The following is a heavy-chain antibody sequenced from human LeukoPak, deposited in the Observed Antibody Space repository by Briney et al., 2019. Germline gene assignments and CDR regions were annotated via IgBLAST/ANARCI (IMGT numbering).Heavy chain of an antibody. CDR3: ARPYYYDSRIDP. D-gene: IGHD3-22*01. Sequence: SETPSLTCTVSGGSISSGDYYWSWIRQPPGKGLEWIAYMYYSGSTYYNPSLKSRVTMSADTSKNQLSLKLSSVTAADTALYYCARPYYYDSRIDPWGQGILVTVSS. CDR2: MYYSGST. V-gene: IGHV4-30-4*01. J-gene: IGHJ5*02. CDR1: GGSISSGDYY.